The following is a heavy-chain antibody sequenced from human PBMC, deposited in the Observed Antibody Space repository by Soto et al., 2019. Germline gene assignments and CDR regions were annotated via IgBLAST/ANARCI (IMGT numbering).Heavy chain of an antibody. CDR3: ARKRGGTYDY. Sequence: GGSLRLSCAASGFAFSSYSMNWLRQAPGKGLEWVSSISSSSSFIYYADSVKGRFTISRDNAKNSLYLQMNSLRVEDTAVYYCARKRGGTYDYWGQGTLVTVSS. D-gene: IGHD2-15*01. CDR2: ISSSSSFI. V-gene: IGHV3-21*01. CDR1: GFAFSSYS. J-gene: IGHJ4*02.